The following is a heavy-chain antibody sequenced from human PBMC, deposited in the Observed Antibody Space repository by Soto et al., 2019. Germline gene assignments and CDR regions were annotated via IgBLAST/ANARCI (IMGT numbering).Heavy chain of an antibody. CDR2: IYYSGST. J-gene: IGHJ4*02. V-gene: IGHV4-59*08. CDR1: GGSISSYY. CDR3: ARHGPDGVYCSSTSCSQHLDY. Sequence: SETLSLTCTVSGGSISSYYWSWIRQPPGKGLEWIGYIYYSGSTNYNPSLKSRVTISVDTSKNQFSLKLSSVTAADTAVYYCARHGPDGVYCSSTSCSQHLDYWGQGTLVTVSS. D-gene: IGHD2-2*01.